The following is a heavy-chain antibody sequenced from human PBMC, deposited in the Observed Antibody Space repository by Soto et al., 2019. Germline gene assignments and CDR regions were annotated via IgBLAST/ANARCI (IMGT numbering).Heavy chain of an antibody. CDR1: GFTFSSYA. CDR3: AKAARGYCSSTSCYDYYYYGMDV. Sequence: GGSLRLSCAASGFTFSSYAMSWVRQAPGKGLEWVSAISGSGGSTYYADSVKGRFTISRDNSKNTLYLQMNSLRAEDTAVYYCAKAARGYCSSTSCYDYYYYGMDVWGQGTMVTVSS. CDR2: ISGSGGST. J-gene: IGHJ6*02. D-gene: IGHD2-2*01. V-gene: IGHV3-23*01.